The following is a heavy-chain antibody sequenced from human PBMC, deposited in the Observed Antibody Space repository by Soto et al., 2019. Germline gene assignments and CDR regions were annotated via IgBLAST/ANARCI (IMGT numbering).Heavy chain of an antibody. Sequence: TLSLTCAISGDSVSSNSAAWNWIRQSPSRGLEWLGMTYYRSKWYNDYAVSVKSRITINPATSKNQFSLQLNSVTPEDTAVYYCARELTEAVAGPYFDYWGQGALVTSPQ. J-gene: IGHJ4*02. CDR3: ARELTEAVAGPYFDY. CDR1: GDSVSSNSAA. D-gene: IGHD6-19*01. CDR2: TYYRSKWYN. V-gene: IGHV6-1*01.